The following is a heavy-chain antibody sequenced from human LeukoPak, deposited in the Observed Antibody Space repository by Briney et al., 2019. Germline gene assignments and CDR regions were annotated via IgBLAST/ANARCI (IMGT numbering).Heavy chain of an antibody. J-gene: IGHJ4*02. CDR3: AKGRGTTVTAAANY. CDR1: GFTFSNYG. V-gene: IGHV3-23*01. D-gene: IGHD4-17*01. CDR2: ISGTGGTT. Sequence: GGSLRLSCAASGFTFSNYGMNWVRQAPGKGLEWVSTISGTGGTTYYADSVKGRFTISRDNSKNTLFLQFNSLRADDTAVYYCAKGRGTTVTAAANYWGQGTLVTVSS.